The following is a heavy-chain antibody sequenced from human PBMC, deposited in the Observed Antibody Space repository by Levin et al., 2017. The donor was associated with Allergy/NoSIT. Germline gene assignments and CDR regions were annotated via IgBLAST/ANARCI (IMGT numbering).Heavy chain of an antibody. D-gene: IGHD4-11*01. J-gene: IGHJ3*02. CDR3: ARDPARETSDAFDI. CDR2: IYYSGST. Sequence: SETLSLTCTVSGGSISSYYWSWIRQPPGKGLEWIGYIYYSGSTNYNPSLKSRVTISVDTSKNQFSLKLSSVTAADTAVYYCARDPARETSDAFDIWGQGTMVTVSS. V-gene: IGHV4-59*01. CDR1: GGSISSYY.